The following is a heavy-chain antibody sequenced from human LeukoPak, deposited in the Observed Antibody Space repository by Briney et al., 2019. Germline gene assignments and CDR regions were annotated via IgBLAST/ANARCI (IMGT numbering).Heavy chain of an antibody. D-gene: IGHD2-2*01. CDR2: INPNSGGI. CDR3: ARMPAGSSTTNDY. Sequence: GASVKVSCKASGYTFTGYYMHWVRQAPGQGLEWMGRINPNSGGINYAQKFQGRVTMTRDTSISTAYMELSRLRSDDTAVYYCARMPAGSSTTNDYWGQGTLVTVSS. J-gene: IGHJ4*02. V-gene: IGHV1-2*06. CDR1: GYTFTGYY.